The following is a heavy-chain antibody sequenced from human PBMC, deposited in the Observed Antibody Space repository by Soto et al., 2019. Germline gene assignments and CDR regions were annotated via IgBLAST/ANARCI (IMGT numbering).Heavy chain of an antibody. J-gene: IGHJ5*02. D-gene: IGHD3-3*01. CDR2: IYSSGST. Sequence: SETLSLTCTVSGGAINSYYWTCIRQPAGKGLEWIGRIYSSGSTKYNPSLQSRVTMSLDTSKNQFSLRLTSVTAADTAVYYCATGQRFSDCFDPWGQGTLVTVSS. V-gene: IGHV4-4*07. CDR3: ATGQRFSDCFDP. CDR1: GGAINSYY.